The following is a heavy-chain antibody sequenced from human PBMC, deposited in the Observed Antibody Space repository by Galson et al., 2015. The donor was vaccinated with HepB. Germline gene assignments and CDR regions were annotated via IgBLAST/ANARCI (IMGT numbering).Heavy chain of an antibody. D-gene: IGHD1-1*01. CDR3: VRGRNSAFDV. CDR1: GDSVSSNSAA. CDR2: TYYRSKWYN. V-gene: IGHV6-1*01. Sequence: CAISGDSVSSNSAAWNWIRQSPSRGLEWLGRTYYRSKWYNNYAVSVKGRININADASKNQFSLLLNSVTPEDSAVYSCVRGRNSAFDVWGQGTVVTVTS. J-gene: IGHJ3*01.